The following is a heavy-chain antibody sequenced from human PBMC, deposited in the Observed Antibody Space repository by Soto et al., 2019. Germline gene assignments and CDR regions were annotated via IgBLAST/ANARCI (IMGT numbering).Heavy chain of an antibody. CDR1: GFSFTTAGVA. Sequence: QITLQESGPTLVKPTQTLTLTCTFSGFSFTTAGVAVGWIRQTPGGALEWLTLIYYNDDRRFSPSLKTRLTITGDTSKSQVVLSLTNVDPGDKATYFCAHSDGGYEIIYFDFWGQGIPVTVSS. V-gene: IGHV2-5*01. CDR3: AHSDGGYEIIYFDF. CDR2: IYYNDDR. D-gene: IGHD5-12*01. J-gene: IGHJ4*02.